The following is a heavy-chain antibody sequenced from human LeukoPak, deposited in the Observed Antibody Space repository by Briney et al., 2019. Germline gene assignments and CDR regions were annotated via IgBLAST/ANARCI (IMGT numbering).Heavy chain of an antibody. CDR3: ARADRLHGGPYLIGP. CDR2: INPNSGGT. CDR1: GYSFTDYY. J-gene: IGHJ5*02. Sequence: GASVTVSYKTSGYSFTDYYMHWVRQAPGQGGEGMGWINPNSGGTSSEQKFQGRVNITRETAKTTVYMEVSWLTSDDTAIYYCARADRLHGGPYLIGPWGQGTLVTVSS. V-gene: IGHV1-2*02. D-gene: IGHD3-16*01.